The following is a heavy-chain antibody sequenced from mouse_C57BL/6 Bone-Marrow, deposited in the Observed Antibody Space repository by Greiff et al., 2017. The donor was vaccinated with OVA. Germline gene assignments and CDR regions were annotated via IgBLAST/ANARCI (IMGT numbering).Heavy chain of an antibody. CDR3: ARFSDAMDY. CDR2: IDPSDSYT. J-gene: IGHJ4*01. CDR1: GYTFTSYW. V-gene: IGHV1-50*01. Sequence: QVQLQQPGAELVKPGASVKLSCKASGYTFTSYWMRWVKQRPGQGLEWIGEIDPSDSYTNYNQKFKGKATLTVDTSSSTAYMQLSSLTSEDSAVYYCARFSDAMDYWGQGTSVTVSS.